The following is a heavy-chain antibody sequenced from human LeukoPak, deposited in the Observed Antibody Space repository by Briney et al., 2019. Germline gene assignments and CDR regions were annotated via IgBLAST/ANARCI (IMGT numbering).Heavy chain of an antibody. CDR2: IIPILGIA. CDR1: GGTFSSYT. J-gene: IGHJ4*02. D-gene: IGHD5-18*01. V-gene: IGHV1-69*02. CDR3: ATDRRRTNTAMADY. Sequence: GASVKVSCKASGGTFSSYTISWVRQATGQGLEWMGRIIPILGIANYAQKFQGRVTITADKSTSTAYMELSSLRSEDTAVYYSATDRRRTNTAMADYWGQGTLVTVSS.